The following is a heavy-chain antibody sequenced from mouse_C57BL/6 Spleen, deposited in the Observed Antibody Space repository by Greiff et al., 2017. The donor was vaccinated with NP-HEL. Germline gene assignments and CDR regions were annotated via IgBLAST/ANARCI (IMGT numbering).Heavy chain of an antibody. D-gene: IGHD2-4*01. V-gene: IGHV2-2*01. Sequence: VQLQESGPGLVQPSQSLSITCTVSGFSLTSYGVHWVRQSPGKGLEWLGVIWSGGSTDYNAAFISRLSISKDNSKSQVFFKMNSLQADDTAIYYCATGGYDYDVYYAMDYWGQGTSVTVSS. CDR3: ATGGYDYDVYYAMDY. CDR2: IWSGGST. CDR1: GFSLTSYG. J-gene: IGHJ4*01.